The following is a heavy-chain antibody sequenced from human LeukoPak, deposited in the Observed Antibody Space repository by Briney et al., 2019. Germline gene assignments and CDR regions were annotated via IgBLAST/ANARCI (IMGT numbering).Heavy chain of an antibody. CDR2: ISGSGGST. V-gene: IGHV3-23*01. J-gene: IGHJ5*02. CDR1: GFTFSSYA. D-gene: IGHD6-13*01. Sequence: GGSLRLSCAASGFTFSSYAMSWVRQAPGKGLEWVSAISGSGGSTYYADSVKGRFTISRDNAKNSLYLQMNSLRAEDTAVYYCARDRVAAAGTNWFDPWGQGTLVTVSS. CDR3: ARDRVAAAGTNWFDP.